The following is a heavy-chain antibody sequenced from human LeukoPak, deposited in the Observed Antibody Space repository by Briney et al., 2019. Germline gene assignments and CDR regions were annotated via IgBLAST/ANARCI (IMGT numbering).Heavy chain of an antibody. CDR3: ARADSSSAFDY. Sequence: PSETLSLTCTVSGGSISSGGYYWSWIRQHPGKGLEWIGYIYYSGSTYYNPSLKSRVTISVDTSKTQFSLKLSSVTAADTAVYYCARADSSSAFDYWGQGTLVTVSS. J-gene: IGHJ4*02. CDR2: IYYSGST. D-gene: IGHD6-6*01. CDR1: GGSISSGGYY. V-gene: IGHV4-31*03.